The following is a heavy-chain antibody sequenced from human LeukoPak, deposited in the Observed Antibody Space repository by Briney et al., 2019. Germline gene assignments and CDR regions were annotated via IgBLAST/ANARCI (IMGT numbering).Heavy chain of an antibody. Sequence: PSETLSLTCAVYGGSFSGYYWSWIRQPPGKGLEWIGEINHSGSTNYNPSLKSRVTISVDTSKNQFSLKLSSVTAADTAVYYCALSVRYYGDYGGSFDWYFDYWGQGTLVTVSS. V-gene: IGHV4-34*01. CDR2: INHSGST. CDR1: GGSFSGYY. D-gene: IGHD4-17*01. J-gene: IGHJ4*02. CDR3: ALSVRYYGDYGGSFDWYFDY.